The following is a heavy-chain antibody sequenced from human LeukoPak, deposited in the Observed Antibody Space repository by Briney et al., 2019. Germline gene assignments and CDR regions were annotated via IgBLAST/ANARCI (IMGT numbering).Heavy chain of an antibody. CDR1: GGSISSYY. CDR2: IYYSGST. J-gene: IGHJ4*02. D-gene: IGHD1-26*01. V-gene: IGHV4-59*01. CDR3: ARQESVGATIDY. Sequence: SETLSLTCTVSGGSISSYYWSWIRQPPGKGLEWIGYIYYSGSTNYNPSLKGRVTISVDTSKNQFSLKLSSVTAADTAVYYCARQESVGATIDYWGQGTLVTVSS.